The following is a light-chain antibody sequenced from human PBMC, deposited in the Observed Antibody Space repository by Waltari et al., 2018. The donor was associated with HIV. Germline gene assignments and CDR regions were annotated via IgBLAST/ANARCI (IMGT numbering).Light chain of an antibody. Sequence: DIQMTQSPSSVSASVGDRVTITCRASQAIKNYLGWYQQKPGKGPNVLIYGASTLRSGVPSRFSGSGSGTNFTLTISSLQREDAASYYCLTYNSAPLTFGQGTRLEIK. CDR3: LTYNSAPLT. J-gene: IGKJ5*01. CDR1: QAIKNY. V-gene: IGKV1-27*01. CDR2: GAS.